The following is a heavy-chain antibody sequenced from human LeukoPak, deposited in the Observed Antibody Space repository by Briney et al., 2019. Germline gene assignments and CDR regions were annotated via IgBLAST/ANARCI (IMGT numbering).Heavy chain of an antibody. J-gene: IGHJ6*02. Sequence: SETLSLTCTVSGGSISSSSYYWGWIRQPPGKGLEWIGSIYSSGSTYYNPSLKSRVSISVDTSKNHFSLKLSSVTAADTAVYYCARGARYYYYGMDVWGQGTTVTVSS. CDR3: ARGARYYYYGMDV. CDR2: IYSSGST. V-gene: IGHV4-39*02. CDR1: GGSISSSSYY.